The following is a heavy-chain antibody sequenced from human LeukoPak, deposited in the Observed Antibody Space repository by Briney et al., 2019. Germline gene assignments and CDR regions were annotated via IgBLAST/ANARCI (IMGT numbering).Heavy chain of an antibody. J-gene: IGHJ5*02. Sequence: SETLSLTCAVYGGSFSGYYWSWIRQPPGKGLEWIGEINHSGSTNYNPSLKSRVTISVDTSKNQFSLKLSSVTAADTAVYYCARGRWFDPWGQGTLVTVSS. V-gene: IGHV4-34*01. CDR1: GGSFSGYY. CDR3: ARGRWFDP. CDR2: INHSGST.